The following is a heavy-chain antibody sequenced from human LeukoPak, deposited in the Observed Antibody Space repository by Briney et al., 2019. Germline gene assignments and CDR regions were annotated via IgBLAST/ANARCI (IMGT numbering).Heavy chain of an antibody. J-gene: IGHJ5*02. Sequence: SETLSLTCAVYGGSFSGYYWSWIRQPPGKGLEWIGEINHSGSTNYNPSLKSRVTISVDTSKNQFSLKLSSVTAADTAVYYCARGRWFDPWGQGTLVTVSS. V-gene: IGHV4-34*01. CDR1: GGSFSGYY. CDR3: ARGRWFDP. CDR2: INHSGST.